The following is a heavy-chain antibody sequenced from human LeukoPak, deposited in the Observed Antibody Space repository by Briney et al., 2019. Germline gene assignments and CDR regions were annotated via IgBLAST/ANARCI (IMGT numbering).Heavy chain of an antibody. Sequence: ASVKVSWKASGYTFTSYGISWVRQAPGQGLEWMGWISAYNGNTNYAQKLQGRVTMTTDTSTSTAYMELRSLRSDDTAVYYCARVDGLRFLEWFAAHYYYMDVWGKGTTVTVSS. CDR2: ISAYNGNT. D-gene: IGHD3-3*01. V-gene: IGHV1-18*01. CDR1: GYTFTSYG. J-gene: IGHJ6*03. CDR3: ARVDGLRFLEWFAAHYYYMDV.